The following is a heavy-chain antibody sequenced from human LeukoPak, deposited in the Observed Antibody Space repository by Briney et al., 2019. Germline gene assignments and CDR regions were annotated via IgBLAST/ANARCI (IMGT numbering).Heavy chain of an antibody. D-gene: IGHD2-2*01. Sequence: PGGSLRLSCAASGFTFSSYGMHWVRQAPGKGLEWVAVISYDGSNKYYADSVKGRFTISRDNSKNTLYLQMNSLRAEDTAVYYCAKESYCSSTSCPKAVAGKFGYFDYWGQGTLVTVSS. J-gene: IGHJ4*02. V-gene: IGHV3-30*18. CDR1: GFTFSSYG. CDR2: ISYDGSNK. CDR3: AKESYCSSTSCPKAVAGKFGYFDY.